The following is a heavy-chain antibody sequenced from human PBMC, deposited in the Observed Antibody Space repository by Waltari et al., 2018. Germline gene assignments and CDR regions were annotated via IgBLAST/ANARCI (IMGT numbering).Heavy chain of an antibody. D-gene: IGHD6-6*01. CDR2: INPNSGST. V-gene: IGHV1-2*02. Sequence: QLQLVQSGAEVKKPGASVTVSCKASGYTFTGYYMHWVRQAPGQGNEWMGWINPNSGSTNYAQKFQGRVTMTRDTSISTAYMELSRLRSDDTAGYDCARDLSSIAARHFDYWGQGTLVTV. CDR1: GYTFTGYY. J-gene: IGHJ4*02. CDR3: ARDLSSIAARHFDY.